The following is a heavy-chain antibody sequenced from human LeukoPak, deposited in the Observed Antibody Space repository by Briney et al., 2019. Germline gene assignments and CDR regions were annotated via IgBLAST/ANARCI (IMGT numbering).Heavy chain of an antibody. J-gene: IGHJ6*03. CDR2: INPSGGST. CDR1: GYTFTSYY. Sequence: ASMKVSCKASGYTFTSYYMHWVRQAPGQGPEWMGIINPSGGSTSYAQKFQGRVTMTRDMSTSTVYMELSSLRSEDTAVYYCARAEDYYYMDVWGKGTTVTVSS. V-gene: IGHV1-46*01. CDR3: ARAEDYYYMDV.